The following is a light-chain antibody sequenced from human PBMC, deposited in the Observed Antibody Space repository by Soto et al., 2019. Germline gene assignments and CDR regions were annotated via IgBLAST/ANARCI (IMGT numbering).Light chain of an antibody. CDR2: EVS. CDR1: SSDVGGYNY. CDR3: SSYTNRSTYV. Sequence: QSVLTQPASVSGSPGQSITISCTGTSSDVGGYNYVSWYQQHPGKVPKLMIYEVSNRPSGVSNRFSGSKSGNTASLTISGLQAEDEADYYRSSYTNRSTYVFGTGTKVTVL. V-gene: IGLV2-14*01. J-gene: IGLJ1*01.